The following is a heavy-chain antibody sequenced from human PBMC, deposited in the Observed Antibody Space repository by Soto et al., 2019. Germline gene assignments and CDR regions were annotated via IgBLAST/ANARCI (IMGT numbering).Heavy chain of an antibody. J-gene: IGHJ4*02. D-gene: IGHD6-19*01. CDR1: GITFSHYH. V-gene: IGHV3-11*01. CDR3: VGIGSGWVFAY. CDR2: ISNSGNTK. Sequence: QVQLVESGGGLVKPGGSLRLSCAASGITFSHYHMNWIRQVPGKGLEWISYISNSGNTKAYADSVKGRFTISRDNAKSSLYLQMNSLRAEDTAIYYCVGIGSGWVFAYWGQGTLVTVSS.